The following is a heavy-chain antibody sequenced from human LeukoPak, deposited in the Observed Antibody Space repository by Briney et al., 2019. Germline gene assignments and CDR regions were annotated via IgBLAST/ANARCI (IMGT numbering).Heavy chain of an antibody. Sequence: GGSLRLSCAASGFTFSSYAMSWVRQAPGKGLEWVSAFSGSGGSTYYADSVKGRFTISRDNSKNTLYLQMNSLRAEDTAVYYCANGLHRKTAHFDYWGQGTLVTVSS. CDR2: FSGSGGST. V-gene: IGHV3-23*01. CDR1: GFTFSSYA. J-gene: IGHJ4*02. D-gene: IGHD3-16*01. CDR3: ANGLHRKTAHFDY.